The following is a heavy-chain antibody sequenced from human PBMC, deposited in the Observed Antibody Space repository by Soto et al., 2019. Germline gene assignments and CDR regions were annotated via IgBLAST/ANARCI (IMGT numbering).Heavy chain of an antibody. V-gene: IGHV3-66*01. CDR1: GFTVSSHY. J-gene: IGHJ4*02. CDR3: AGGPSRRDGLDY. Sequence: GGSLRLSCAASGFTVSSHYMSWVRQAPGKGLQWVSVIYAGGTTYYADSVKGRFTISRDDSKNTVYLQMDSLRAEDTAVYYCAGGPSRRDGLDYWGQGTLVTVSS. CDR2: IYAGGTT.